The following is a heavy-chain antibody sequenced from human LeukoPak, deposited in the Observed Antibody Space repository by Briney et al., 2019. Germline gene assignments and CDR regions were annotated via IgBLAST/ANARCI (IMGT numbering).Heavy chain of an antibody. Sequence: GGSLRLSCVASGFFFNNAWMTWVRQAPGKGLEWVGRIKSKAAGGTIDYAAPVKGRFTISRDDSKTTVYLHMNGLRTEDTAVYYCTTVRSYYSNGDWGQGTLVTVSS. V-gene: IGHV3-15*01. J-gene: IGHJ4*02. CDR3: TTVRSYYSNGD. CDR2: IKSKAAGGTI. D-gene: IGHD3-22*01. CDR1: GFFFNNAW.